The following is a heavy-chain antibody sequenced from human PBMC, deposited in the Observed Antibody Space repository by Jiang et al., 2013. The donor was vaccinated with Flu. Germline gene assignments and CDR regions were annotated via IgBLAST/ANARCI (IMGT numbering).Heavy chain of an antibody. CDR2: INHSGST. J-gene: IGHJ4*02. Sequence: SLTCAVYGGSFSGYYWSWIRQPPGKGLEWIGEINHSGSTNYNPSLKSRVTISVDTSKNQFSLKLSSVTAADTAVYYCARVFSFYDILTGYSRPSYFDYWGQGTLVTVSS. CDR1: GGSFSGYY. CDR3: ARVFSFYDILTGYSRPSYFDY. D-gene: IGHD3-9*01. V-gene: IGHV4-34*01.